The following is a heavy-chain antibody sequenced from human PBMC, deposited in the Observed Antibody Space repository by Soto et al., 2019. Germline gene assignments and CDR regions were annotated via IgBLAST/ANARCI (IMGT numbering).Heavy chain of an antibody. V-gene: IGHV3-7*02. Sequence: PGGSLRLSCAASGFTFSSYWMGWVRQAPGKGLEWVANIKQDGSEKYYVDSVKGRFTISRDNAKNSLYLQMNSLRAEDTAVYYCARGGEDIVVVVAATDFDYWGQGTLVTVSS. CDR2: IKQDGSEK. CDR3: ARGGEDIVVVVAATDFDY. J-gene: IGHJ4*02. CDR1: GFTFSSYW. D-gene: IGHD2-15*01.